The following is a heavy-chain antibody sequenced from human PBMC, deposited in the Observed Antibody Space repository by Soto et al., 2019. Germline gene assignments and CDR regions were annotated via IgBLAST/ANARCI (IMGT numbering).Heavy chain of an antibody. CDR1: GFIFDDYA. CDR3: AKDGRYTNGLLNY. D-gene: IGHD6-19*01. J-gene: IGHJ4*02. Sequence: EVQLVESGGGLVQPGRSLRLSCASSGFIFDDYAMHWVRQAPGKGLEWVSSVSWNSGKIGYADSVKGRFTISRDSAKNSVYLQKDSLRPEDTALYYCAKDGRYTNGLLNYWGQLTLVTVSS. CDR2: VSWNSGKI. V-gene: IGHV3-9*01.